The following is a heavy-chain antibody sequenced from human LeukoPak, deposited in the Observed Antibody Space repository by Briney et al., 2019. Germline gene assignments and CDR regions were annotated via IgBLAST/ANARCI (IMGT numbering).Heavy chain of an antibody. CDR3: VRGDRYFES. V-gene: IGHV3-7*04. CDR2: INRDVTEK. D-gene: IGHD2-21*01. CDR1: GFNFSDSR. Sequence: GGSLRLSCATSGFNFSDSRMTWVRQAPGKGLQWVANINRDVTEKHFLDSVEGRFTISRDNAKKSLYLLMNSLRPQDTAVYFCVRGDRYFESWGRGTLVTVSS. J-gene: IGHJ4*02.